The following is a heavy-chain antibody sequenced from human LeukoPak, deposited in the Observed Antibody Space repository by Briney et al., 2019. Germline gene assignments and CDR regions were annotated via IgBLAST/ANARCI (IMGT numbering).Heavy chain of an antibody. CDR3: AKAGQPDFHYMDV. V-gene: IGHV3-43*01. CDR2: ISWDGGST. J-gene: IGHJ6*03. CDR1: GFIIDDYT. Sequence: GGSLRLSCAASGFIIDDYTMYWVRQPPGKGLEWVSLISWDGGSTYYADSVKGRFTISTDNSKNSLYLQMNSLKTEDTAFYYCAKAGQPDFHYMDVWGKGTTVTVSS.